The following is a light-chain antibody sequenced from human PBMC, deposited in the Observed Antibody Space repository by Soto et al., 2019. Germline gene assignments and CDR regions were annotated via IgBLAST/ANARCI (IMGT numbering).Light chain of an antibody. CDR2: RDN. CDR3: AAWHDTRSGVV. Sequence: QSVLTQLPSASGTPGQRVTISCSGSSSNIGSNYVYWYQQLPRTAPKLLLYRDNQQPSGVPDRFSDSKSGTSASLAISGLLSDDEADYYCAAWHDTRSGVVFGGGTQLTVL. V-gene: IGLV1-47*01. J-gene: IGLJ2*01. CDR1: SSNIGSNY.